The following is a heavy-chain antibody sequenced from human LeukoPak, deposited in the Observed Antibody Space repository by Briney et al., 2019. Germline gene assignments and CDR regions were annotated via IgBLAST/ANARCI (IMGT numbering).Heavy chain of an antibody. CDR1: GFTFSDYY. Sequence: GGSLRLSCAASGFTFSDYYMNWIRQALGKGLEWLSYISASSGTRYYADSVKGRFTISRDNAKNSLYLQMNSLRAEDTAVYYCARGLAANDWFDPWGQGTLVTVSS. CDR2: ISASSGTR. CDR3: ARGLAANDWFDP. J-gene: IGHJ5*02. D-gene: IGHD2-15*01. V-gene: IGHV3-11*01.